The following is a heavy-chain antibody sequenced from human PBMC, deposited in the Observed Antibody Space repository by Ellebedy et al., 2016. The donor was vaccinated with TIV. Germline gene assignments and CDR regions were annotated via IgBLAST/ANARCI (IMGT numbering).Heavy chain of an antibody. D-gene: IGHD5-12*01. CDR2: ISSSGSYI. Sequence: GESLKISCAASGFIFSSHNMNWVRQAPGKGLEWVSSISSSGSYIYYADSAKGRFTISRDNAKNSLYLQMNSLRAEDTAAYYCARDTSGQTIDHWGQGILVTVSS. CDR3: ARDTSGQTIDH. CDR1: GFIFSSHN. J-gene: IGHJ4*02. V-gene: IGHV3-21*01.